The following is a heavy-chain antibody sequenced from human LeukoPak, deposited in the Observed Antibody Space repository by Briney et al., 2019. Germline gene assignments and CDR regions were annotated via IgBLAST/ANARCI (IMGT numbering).Heavy chain of an antibody. CDR2: ITATSSST. J-gene: IGHJ5*02. CDR1: GFTFSNYG. Sequence: GGSLRLSCAASGFTFSNYGMSWVRQAPGKGLEWVSAITATSSSTHDADSVQGRFTISRDNAKNSLYLQMNSLRAEDTALYYCAKGKASCSGGSCYSPLYNWFDPWGQGTLVTVSS. CDR3: AKGKASCSGGSCYSPLYNWFDP. D-gene: IGHD2-15*01. V-gene: IGHV3-23*01.